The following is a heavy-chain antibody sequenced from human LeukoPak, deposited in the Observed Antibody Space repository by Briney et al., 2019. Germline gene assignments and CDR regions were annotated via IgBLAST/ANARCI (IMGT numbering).Heavy chain of an antibody. CDR3: ARGRITIFGVVTAALGI. Sequence: SQTLSLTCTVSGGSISSGSYYWSWIRQPAGKGLEWIGRIYTCGSTNYNPSLKSRVTISVDTSKNQFSLKLSSVTAADTAVYYCARGRITIFGVVTAALGIWGQGTMVTVSS. CDR2: IYTCGST. J-gene: IGHJ3*02. V-gene: IGHV4-61*02. CDR1: GGSISSGSYY. D-gene: IGHD3-3*01.